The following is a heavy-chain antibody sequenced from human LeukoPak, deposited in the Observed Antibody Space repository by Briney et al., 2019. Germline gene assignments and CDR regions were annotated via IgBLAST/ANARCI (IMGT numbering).Heavy chain of an antibody. CDR1: GFTFESYA. D-gene: IGHD3-3*01. CDR3: ARVMKEWLCPDY. J-gene: IGHJ4*02. Sequence: QSGRSLRLSCEASGFTFESYAMHWVRQAPGKGPEWVAVISYDGSNKYYVDSVKGRFTISRDNSKNTLFLQMNSLRPEDTSVYYCARVMKEWLCPDYWGQGSLVTVSS. V-gene: IGHV3-30*03. CDR2: ISYDGSNK.